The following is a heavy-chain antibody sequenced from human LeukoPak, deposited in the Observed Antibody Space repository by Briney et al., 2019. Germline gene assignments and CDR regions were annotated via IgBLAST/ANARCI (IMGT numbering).Heavy chain of an antibody. J-gene: IGHJ1*01. V-gene: IGHV3-74*01. CDR3: ARAPSEIGGYYPEYFRH. D-gene: IGHD3-22*01. Sequence: PGGSLRLSCAASGFTFSTYWMHWVRQAPGKGLVWVSRIKSDGSTNYAYSVKGRFTISRDNANNTLSLQMNSQRPEDTGVYYCARAPSEIGGYYPEYFRHWGQGTLVTVSS. CDR1: GFTFSTYW. CDR2: IKSDGST.